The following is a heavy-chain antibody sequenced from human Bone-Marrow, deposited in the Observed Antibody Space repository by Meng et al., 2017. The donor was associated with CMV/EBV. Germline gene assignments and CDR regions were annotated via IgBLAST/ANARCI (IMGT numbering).Heavy chain of an antibody. CDR2: VNQDGRDE. D-gene: IGHD3-16*01. Sequence: GESLKISCAASGFTFTNYWMMWLRQAPGKGLEWVATVNQDGRDEFYLDSVKGRFTTSADKAKSSVFLQMNSLRAEDTAVYYCVSTSGQWGQGTTVTVSS. CDR1: GFTFTNYW. V-gene: IGHV3-7*01. J-gene: IGHJ6*02. CDR3: VSTSGQ.